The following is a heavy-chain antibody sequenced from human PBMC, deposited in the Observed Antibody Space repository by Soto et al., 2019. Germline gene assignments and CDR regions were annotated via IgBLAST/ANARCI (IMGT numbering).Heavy chain of an antibody. CDR3: ARDITSSWALFDY. Sequence: PGGSLRLSCAASGFTFSNYGMNWVRQAPGKGLEWVSSISSRGVYIYYADSLKGRFTISRDNAKNSLYLQMNSLRAEDTAVYYCARDITSSWALFDYWGQGTQVTVSS. J-gene: IGHJ4*02. CDR1: GFTFSNYG. CDR2: ISSRGVYI. D-gene: IGHD2-2*01. V-gene: IGHV3-21*01.